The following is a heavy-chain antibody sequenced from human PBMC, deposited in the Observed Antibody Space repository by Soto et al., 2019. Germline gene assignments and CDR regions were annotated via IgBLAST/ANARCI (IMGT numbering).Heavy chain of an antibody. CDR1: GFSFDNYG. CDR3: AQLGLMTFSHKHYFNP. CDR2: IKSDGSST. J-gene: IGHJ5*02. Sequence: EVQLLESGGDLVQPGGSLRLSCVASGFSFDNYGMSWVRQAPGKGLEWVSAIKSDGSSTYYAASVKDRFTISRDNSKNTLYLQLNSLRAEDTAVYYCAQLGLMTFSHKHYFNPWGRGTLVTVSS. D-gene: IGHD3-10*01. V-gene: IGHV3-23*01.